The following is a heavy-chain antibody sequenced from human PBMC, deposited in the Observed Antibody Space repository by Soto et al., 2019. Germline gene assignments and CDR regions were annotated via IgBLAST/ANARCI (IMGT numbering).Heavy chain of an antibody. Sequence: SETLSLTCAVYGGSFSGYYWSWIRQPPGKGLEWIGEINHSGSTNYNPSLKSRVTISVDTSKNQFSLKLSSVTAADTAVYYCARGGRTFYYYGSGTYFDYWGQGTLVT. J-gene: IGHJ4*02. CDR2: INHSGST. V-gene: IGHV4-34*01. CDR1: GGSFSGYY. D-gene: IGHD3-10*01. CDR3: ARGGRTFYYYGSGTYFDY.